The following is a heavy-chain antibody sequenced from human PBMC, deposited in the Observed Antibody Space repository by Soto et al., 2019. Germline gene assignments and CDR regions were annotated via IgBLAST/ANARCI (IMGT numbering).Heavy chain of an antibody. CDR2: ISGSGGST. CDR1: GFTFSSYA. J-gene: IGHJ4*02. Sequence: GESLKISCAASGFTFSSYAMSWVRQAPGKGLEWVSAISGSGGSTYYADSVKGRFTISRDNSKNTLYLQMNSLRAEDTAVYYCAKYGGGYFDWFDYWGQGTLVTVSS. D-gene: IGHD3-9*01. V-gene: IGHV3-23*01. CDR3: AKYGGGYFDWFDY.